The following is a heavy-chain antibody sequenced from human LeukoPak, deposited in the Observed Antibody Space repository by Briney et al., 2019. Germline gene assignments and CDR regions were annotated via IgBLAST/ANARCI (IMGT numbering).Heavy chain of an antibody. CDR3: AREGLDILTGYPHDY. Sequence: ASVKVSCKASGYTFTRYGISWVRQAPGQGLEWMGWISAYNGNTDYAQKLHGRVTLTTGTSTSTAYMELRSLRSDDTAVYYCAREGLDILTGYPHDYRGQGTLVTVSS. V-gene: IGHV1-18*01. CDR1: GYTFTRYG. J-gene: IGHJ4*02. CDR2: ISAYNGNT. D-gene: IGHD3-9*01.